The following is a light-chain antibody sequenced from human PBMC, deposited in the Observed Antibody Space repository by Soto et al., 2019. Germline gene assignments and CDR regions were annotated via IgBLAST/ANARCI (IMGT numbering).Light chain of an antibody. CDR2: AAS. Sequence: IQLTQSPSSLSASVGDRVTITCRASQGISSYLAWYQQKPRKAPKLLIYAASTLQSGVPSRFSGSGSGTDFTLTISSLQPEDFATYYCQQLNSYPPFTFDPGTKVDIK. V-gene: IGKV1-9*01. CDR3: QQLNSYPPFT. J-gene: IGKJ3*01. CDR1: QGISSY.